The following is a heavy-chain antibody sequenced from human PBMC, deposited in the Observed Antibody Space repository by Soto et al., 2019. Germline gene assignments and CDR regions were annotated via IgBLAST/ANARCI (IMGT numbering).Heavy chain of an antibody. CDR3: ARGTMDSGYVYDY. CDR1: GGSISSYY. V-gene: IGHV4-59*01. J-gene: IGHJ4*02. CDR2: IYYSGST. Sequence: SETLSLTCTVSGGSISSYYLSWIRQPPGKGLEWIGYIYYSGSTNYNPSLKSRVTISVDTSKNQFSLKLSSVTAADTAVYYCARGTMDSGYVYDYWGQGTLVTVSS. D-gene: IGHD5-12*01.